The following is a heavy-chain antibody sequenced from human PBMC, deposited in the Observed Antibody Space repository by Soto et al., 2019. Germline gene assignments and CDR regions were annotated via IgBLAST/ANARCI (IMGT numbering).Heavy chain of an antibody. D-gene: IGHD6-6*01. J-gene: IGHJ5*02. Sequence: ASVKVSCKASGYTFTSYYMHWVRQAPGQGLEWMGIINPSGGSTSYAQKFQGRVTMTRDTSTSTVYMELSSLRSEDTAVYYCARDSSTIAARQFMVSLDPRGQGTLVTVSS. CDR2: INPSGGST. V-gene: IGHV1-46*01. CDR3: ARDSSTIAARQFMVSLDP. CDR1: GYTFTSYY.